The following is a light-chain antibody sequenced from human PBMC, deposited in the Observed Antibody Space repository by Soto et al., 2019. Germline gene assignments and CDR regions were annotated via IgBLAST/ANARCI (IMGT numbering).Light chain of an antibody. Sequence: EIVLTQSPGTLSLSPGERATLSCRASQSVSSSYLAWYQQKPGQAHRLLIYGASSRATGITDRFSGSGSGTDFTLTISRLEPEDIAVYYCQQYDSSPRTFGQGTKVEIK. J-gene: IGKJ1*01. CDR3: QQYDSSPRT. V-gene: IGKV3-20*01. CDR1: QSVSSSY. CDR2: GAS.